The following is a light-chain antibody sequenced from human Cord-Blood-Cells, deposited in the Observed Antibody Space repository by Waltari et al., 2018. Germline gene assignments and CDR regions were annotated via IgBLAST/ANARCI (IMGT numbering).Light chain of an antibody. Sequence: QSVLTQPPSASGTPGQRVTISCSGSSSNIGSNYVYWYQQLPGTAPKLLIYRNNQRPSGVPDRFSGSKSGPSASLAISGRRSEDEADYYCAAWDDSLSGPVFGGGTKLTVL. CDR2: RNN. V-gene: IGLV1-47*01. J-gene: IGLJ3*02. CDR1: SSNIGSNY. CDR3: AAWDDSLSGPV.